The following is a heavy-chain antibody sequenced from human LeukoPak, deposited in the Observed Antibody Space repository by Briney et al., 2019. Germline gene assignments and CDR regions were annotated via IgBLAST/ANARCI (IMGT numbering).Heavy chain of an antibody. J-gene: IGHJ4*02. CDR1: GFTFSSYA. CDR2: ISSSGGST. V-gene: IGHV3-23*01. Sequence: GGSLRLSCAASGFTFSSYAMSWVRWAPGKGLEWVSSISSSGGSTYYADSVKGRFTVSRDNSKNTLYLEMSSLRAEDTAVYYCANQARRTGYYFDNWGQGTLVTVSS. CDR3: ANQARRTGYYFDN.